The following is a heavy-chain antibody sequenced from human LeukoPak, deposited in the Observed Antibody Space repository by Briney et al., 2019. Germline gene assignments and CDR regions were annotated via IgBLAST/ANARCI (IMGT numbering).Heavy chain of an antibody. CDR3: AKDSSLYDFWSGYHH. CDR2: ISSSGTTI. CDR1: GFIFNDYY. D-gene: IGHD3-3*01. Sequence: GGSLRLSCAASGFIFNDYYMTWIRQAPGKGLEWVSYISSSGTTIYYADSVKGRFTISRDNSKNTLYLQMNSLRAEDTAVYYCAKDSSLYDFWSGYHHWGQGTLVTVSS. V-gene: IGHV3-11*01. J-gene: IGHJ5*02.